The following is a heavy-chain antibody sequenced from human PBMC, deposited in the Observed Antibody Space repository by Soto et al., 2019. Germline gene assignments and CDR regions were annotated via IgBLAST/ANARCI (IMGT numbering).Heavy chain of an antibody. D-gene: IGHD1-26*01. V-gene: IGHV4-4*02. J-gene: IGHJ6*02. CDR3: ARVSGSYYYGMDV. CDR2: IYHSGST. CDR1: GGSISSADYY. Sequence: SETLSLTCTVSGGSISSADYYWSWVRQPPGKGLEWIGEIYHSGSTNYNPSLKSRVTISVDKSKNQFSLKLSSVTAADTAVYYCARVSGSYYYGMDVWGQGITVTVSS.